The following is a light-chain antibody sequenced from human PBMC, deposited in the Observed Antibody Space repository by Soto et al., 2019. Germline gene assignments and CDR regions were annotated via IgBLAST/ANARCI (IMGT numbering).Light chain of an antibody. CDR2: DAS. CDR1: QSVSSY. CDR3: QQYNNWPGT. J-gene: IGKJ1*01. V-gene: IGKV3-11*01. Sequence: EIVLTQSPATLSLSPGERATLSCRASQSVSSYLAWNQQKPGQAPRLLIYDASNRATGIPARFSGSGSGTDFTLTISSLQSEDFGVYYCQQYNNWPGTFGQGTKVDIK.